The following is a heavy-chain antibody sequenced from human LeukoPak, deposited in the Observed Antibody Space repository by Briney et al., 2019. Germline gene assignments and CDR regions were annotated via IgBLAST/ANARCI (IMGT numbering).Heavy chain of an antibody. J-gene: IGHJ6*03. V-gene: IGHV3-21*04. D-gene: IGHD3-10*01. CDR3: AKVLWFYRYIDV. Sequence: GGSLRLSCAAAEFTFSTYSMNWVRQAPRKGLEWGSCISSGSTDIYYADSVKGRFTISRDNAKNSLYLQMNSLRAADTAIYYCAKVLWFYRYIDVWGKGPTVTASS. CDR2: ISSGSTDI. CDR1: EFTFSTYS.